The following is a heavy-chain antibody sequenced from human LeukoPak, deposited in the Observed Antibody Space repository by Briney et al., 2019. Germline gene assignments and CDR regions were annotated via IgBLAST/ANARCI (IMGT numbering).Heavy chain of an antibody. CDR1: AYTFTGYY. D-gene: IGHD2-2*01. Sequence: GASVKVSCEASAYTFTGYYIHWVRQAPGQGLEWMGWINPNSGDSNHTQKFQGRVTMTRDTSISTAYMELSNLRSDDTAVYYCARDRVYCNGTSCYVTSVDNWGQGTLVTVSS. V-gene: IGHV1-2*02. J-gene: IGHJ4*02. CDR2: INPNSGDS. CDR3: ARDRVYCNGTSCYVTSVDN.